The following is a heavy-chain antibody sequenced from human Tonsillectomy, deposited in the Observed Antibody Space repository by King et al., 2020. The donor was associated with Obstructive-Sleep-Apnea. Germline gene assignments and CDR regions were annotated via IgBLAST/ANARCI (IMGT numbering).Heavy chain of an antibody. D-gene: IGHD1-26*01. CDR2: ISSNGGST. CDR1: GFTFSSYA. J-gene: IGHJ4*02. CDR3: VKGGVVGATELDY. Sequence: VQLVESGGGLVQPGGSLRLPCSASGFTFSSYAMHWVRQAPGKGLEYVSAISSNGGSTYYADSVKGRFTISRDNSKNTLYLQMSSLRAEDTAVYYCVKGGVVGATELDYWGQGTLVTVSS. V-gene: IGHV3-64D*09.